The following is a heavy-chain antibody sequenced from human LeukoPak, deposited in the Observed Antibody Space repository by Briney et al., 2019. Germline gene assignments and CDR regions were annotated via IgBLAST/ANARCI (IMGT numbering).Heavy chain of an antibody. CDR1: GFTFSSYS. CDR3: ARREVGATYYYFDY. D-gene: IGHD1-26*01. V-gene: IGHV3-21*01. Sequence: GGSLRLSCAASGFTFSSYSMNWVGQAPGKGLEWVSSISSSSSYIYYADSVKGRFTISRDNAKNSLYLQMNSLRAEDTAVYYCARREVGATYYYFDYWGQGTLVTVSS. J-gene: IGHJ4*02. CDR2: ISSSSSYI.